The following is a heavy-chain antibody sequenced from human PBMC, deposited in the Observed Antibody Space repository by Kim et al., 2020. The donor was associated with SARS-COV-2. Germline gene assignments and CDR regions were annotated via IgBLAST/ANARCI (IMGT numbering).Heavy chain of an antibody. CDR3: ARDSAITIFGVVIINYYYGMDV. Sequence: GGSLRLSSAASGFTFSSYAMHWVRQAPGKGLEYVSAISSNGGSTYYANSVKGRFTISRDNSKNTLYLQMGSLRAEDMAVYYCARDSAITIFGVVIINYYYGMDVWGQGTTVTVSS. CDR1: GFTFSSYA. J-gene: IGHJ6*02. CDR2: ISSNGGST. V-gene: IGHV3-64*01. D-gene: IGHD3-3*01.